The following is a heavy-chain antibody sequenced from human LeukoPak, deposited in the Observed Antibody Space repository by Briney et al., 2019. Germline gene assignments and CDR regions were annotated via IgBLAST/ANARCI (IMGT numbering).Heavy chain of an antibody. Sequence: PSQTLSLTCTVSGGSISSGGYYWSWIRQHPGKGLEWIGYIYYSGSTNYNPSLKRRVTISVDTSRNQFSLKLSSVTAADTAVYYCARSRSGYSYDHAAFEIWGQGTVVTVSS. CDR1: GGSISSGGYY. D-gene: IGHD5-18*01. CDR3: ARSRSGYSYDHAAFEI. V-gene: IGHV4-31*03. CDR2: IYYSGST. J-gene: IGHJ3*02.